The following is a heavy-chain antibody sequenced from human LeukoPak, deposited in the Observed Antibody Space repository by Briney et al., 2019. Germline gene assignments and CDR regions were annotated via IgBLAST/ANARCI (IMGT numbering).Heavy chain of an antibody. CDR3: AREDSVSWFSRAVYYYYYMDV. V-gene: IGHV3-7*01. J-gene: IGHJ6*03. CDR2: INEDGSEE. CDR1: GFTFSRFW. Sequence: GGSLRLSCAASGFTFSRFWMSWVRQAPGKGLEWVAKINEDGSEEHSVDSVKGRFTISRDNAKNSVYLQLSSLRVEDTAVYFCAREDSVSWFSRAVYYYYYMDVWGKGTTVTVSS. D-gene: IGHD6-13*01.